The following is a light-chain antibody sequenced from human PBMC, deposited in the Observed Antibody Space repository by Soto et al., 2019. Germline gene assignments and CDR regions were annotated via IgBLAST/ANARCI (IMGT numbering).Light chain of an antibody. Sequence: ERVWTQSPGTLSLSPGERATLSCRASQSVSSSYLAWYQQKPGQAPRLLIYGASSRATGIPDRFSGSGSGTDFTLTLSRLEPEDFAVYYCQQYGSSPGTFGQGTKVEIK. V-gene: IGKV3-20*01. CDR1: QSVSSSY. CDR3: QQYGSSPGT. CDR2: GAS. J-gene: IGKJ1*01.